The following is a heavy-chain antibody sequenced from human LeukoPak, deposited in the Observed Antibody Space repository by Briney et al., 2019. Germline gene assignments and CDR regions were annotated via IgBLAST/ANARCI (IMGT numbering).Heavy chain of an antibody. CDR1: GYTFTSYY. Sequence: ASVKVSCKASGYTFTSYYMHWVRQAPGQGLEWMGIINPSGGSTSYAQKFQGRVTMTRDTSTSTVYMELSSLRSEDTAVYYCARDLNGVTIFGVVTASDYWGQGTLVTVSS. CDR3: ARDLNGVTIFGVVTASDY. CDR2: INPSGGST. V-gene: IGHV1-46*01. J-gene: IGHJ4*02. D-gene: IGHD3-3*01.